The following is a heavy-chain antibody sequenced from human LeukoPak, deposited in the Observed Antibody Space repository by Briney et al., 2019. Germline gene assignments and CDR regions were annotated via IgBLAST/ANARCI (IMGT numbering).Heavy chain of an antibody. CDR3: AKGRGSPYYFEY. Sequence: PGGSLRLSCVAPGFTFSSFAMSWVRQAPGKGLEWVSSISSSGARTNYADSVKGRFTISRDNSKNTLYLQMNSLRAEGTAVYYCAKGRGSPYYFEYWGQGTLVTVSS. D-gene: IGHD1-26*01. CDR1: GFTFSSFA. J-gene: IGHJ4*02. CDR2: ISSSGART. V-gene: IGHV3-23*01.